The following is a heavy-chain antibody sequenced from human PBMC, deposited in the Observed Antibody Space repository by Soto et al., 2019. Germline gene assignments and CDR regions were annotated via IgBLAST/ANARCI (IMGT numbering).Heavy chain of an antibody. D-gene: IGHD4-17*01. CDR1: EYTFTGYY. J-gene: IGHJ2*01. CDR2: INPNSGGT. CDR3: ARGSAGETSNWYFDL. Sequence: QVQLVQSGAEVKKPGASVKVSCKASEYTFTGYYMHGVRQAPGQGLEWMGWINPNSGGTNYAQKFQGWVTMTRDTSISTAYMELSRLRSDDTAVYYCARGSAGETSNWYFDLWGRGTLVTVSS. V-gene: IGHV1-2*04.